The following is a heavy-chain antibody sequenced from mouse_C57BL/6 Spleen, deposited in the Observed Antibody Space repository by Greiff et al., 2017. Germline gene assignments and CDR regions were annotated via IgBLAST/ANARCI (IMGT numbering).Heavy chain of an antibody. CDR2: IDPEDSET. CDR1: GFNIKDYY. D-gene: IGHD1-1*01. V-gene: IGHV14-2*01. Sequence: EVKLVESGAALVKPGASVKLSCTASGFNIKDYYMHWVKQRTEQGLEWIGRIDPEDSETKYAPKFQGKATITADTSSNTAYLQLSSLTSEDTAVYYCARWGTVVDAMDYWGQGTSVTVSS. CDR3: ARWGTVVDAMDY. J-gene: IGHJ4*01.